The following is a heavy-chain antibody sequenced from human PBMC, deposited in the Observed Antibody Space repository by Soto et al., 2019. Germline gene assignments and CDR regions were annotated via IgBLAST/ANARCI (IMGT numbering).Heavy chain of an antibody. J-gene: IGHJ3*02. Sequence: SCPTLVNPTQTLTLTCTFSGFSLSTSGVGVGWIRQPPGKALEWPALIYWNDDKRYSPSLKSRLTITKDTSKNQVVLTMTNMDPVDTATYYCAHRAPLLWFGIDAFDIWGQGTMVTVSS. V-gene: IGHV2-5*01. CDR3: AHRAPLLWFGIDAFDI. D-gene: IGHD3-10*01. CDR2: IYWNDDK. CDR1: GFSLSTSGVG.